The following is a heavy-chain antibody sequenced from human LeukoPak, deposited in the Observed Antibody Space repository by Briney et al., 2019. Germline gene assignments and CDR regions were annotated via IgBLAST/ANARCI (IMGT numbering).Heavy chain of an antibody. Sequence: PGGSLRLSCAASGFTFSDYYMSWIRQAPGKGLEWVSYISSSGSTLYYADSVKGRFTISRDNAKNSLYLQMNSLRAEDTAVYYCARYYRYCSGGSCYSDYWGQGTLVTVSS. CDR1: GFTFSDYY. D-gene: IGHD2-15*01. V-gene: IGHV3-11*01. CDR2: ISSSGSTL. J-gene: IGHJ4*02. CDR3: ARYYRYCSGGSCYSDY.